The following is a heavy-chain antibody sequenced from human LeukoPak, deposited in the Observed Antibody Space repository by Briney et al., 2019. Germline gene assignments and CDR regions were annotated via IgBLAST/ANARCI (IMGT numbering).Heavy chain of an antibody. J-gene: IGHJ4*02. CDR3: ARAVRGVIDY. V-gene: IGHV4-59*01. D-gene: IGHD3-10*01. CDR2: IYYSGST. CDR1: GGSISSYY. Sequence: SETLSLTCTVSGGSISSYYWSWIRQPPGTGLEWIGYIYYSGSTNYNPSLKSRVTISVDTSKNQFSLKLSSVTAADTAVYYCARAVRGVIDYWGQGTLVTVSS.